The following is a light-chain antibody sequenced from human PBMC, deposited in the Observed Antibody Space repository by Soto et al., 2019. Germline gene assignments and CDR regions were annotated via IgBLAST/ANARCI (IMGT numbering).Light chain of an antibody. J-gene: IGLJ1*01. CDR3: CSYAGSSTFYV. V-gene: IGLV2-23*01. Sequence: QSALTQPASVSGSPGQSITISFTVTISDVVIYNLVSFYQQHPGKAPKLMIYDCSKLPSVFSNRFSGCNSGNPASLTISLLXAEDEADYYGCSYAGSSTFYVFGTGTKVTVL. CDR1: ISDVVIYNL. CDR2: DCS.